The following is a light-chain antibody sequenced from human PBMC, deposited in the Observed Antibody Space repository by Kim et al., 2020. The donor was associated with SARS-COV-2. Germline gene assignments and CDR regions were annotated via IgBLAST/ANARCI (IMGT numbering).Light chain of an antibody. CDR1: QSVSPY. V-gene: IGKV3-11*01. Sequence: EIVLTQSPATLSLSPGERATLSCRASQSVSPYLAWYQQKPGQAPRLLIYDASKRATGIPARFSGSGSGTDFTLTISSLEPNDFAVYYCQLRTNWLPSGGGTQVDIK. CDR3: QLRTNWLP. J-gene: IGKJ4*01. CDR2: DAS.